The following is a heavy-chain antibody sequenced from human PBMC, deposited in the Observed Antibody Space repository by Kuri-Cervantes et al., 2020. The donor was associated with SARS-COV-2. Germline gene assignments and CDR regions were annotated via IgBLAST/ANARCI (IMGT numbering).Heavy chain of an antibody. D-gene: IGHD6-13*01. CDR1: GGSFSGYY. V-gene: IGHV4-34*01. Sequence: ESLKISCAVYGGSFSGYYWSWIRQPPGKGLEWIGEINHSGSTNYNPSLKSRVTISVDTSKNQFSLKLSSVTAADTAVYYCARYGLSSSWGIYYYYYYMDVWGKGTTVTVSS. CDR2: INHSGST. J-gene: IGHJ6*03. CDR3: ARYGLSSSWGIYYYYYYMDV.